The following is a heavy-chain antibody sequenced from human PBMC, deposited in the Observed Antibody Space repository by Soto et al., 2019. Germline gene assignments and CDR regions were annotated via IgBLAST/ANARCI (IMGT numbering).Heavy chain of an antibody. CDR3: ARDQYYGSGSLRGFDP. D-gene: IGHD3-10*01. V-gene: IGHV3-11*06. Sequence: HGGSMGLCCAASGFTFSVYYMSWIRQAPGKGLEWVSYISSSSSYTNYADSVKGRFTISRDNAKNSLYLQMNSLRAEDTAVYYCARDQYYGSGSLRGFDPWGQGTLVTVSS. CDR1: GFTFSVYY. CDR2: ISSSSSYT. J-gene: IGHJ5*02.